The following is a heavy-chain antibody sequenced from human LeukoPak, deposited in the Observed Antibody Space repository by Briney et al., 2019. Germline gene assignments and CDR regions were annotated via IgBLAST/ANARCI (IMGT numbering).Heavy chain of an antibody. CDR3: ARTYYYDSSGYYYWDLDY. J-gene: IGHJ4*02. Sequence: ASVKVSCKASGYTFSRYGINWVRQAPGQGLEWVGWISAYSGNTDYAQNLQGRVTMTTGTSTNTAYMDLRNLTSDDTAVYYCARTYYYDSSGYYYWDLDYWGQGTLVTVSS. CDR2: ISAYSGNT. D-gene: IGHD3-22*01. CDR1: GYTFSRYG. V-gene: IGHV1-18*01.